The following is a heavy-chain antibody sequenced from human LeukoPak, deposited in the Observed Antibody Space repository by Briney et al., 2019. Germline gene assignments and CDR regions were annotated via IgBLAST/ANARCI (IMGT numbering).Heavy chain of an antibody. CDR2: ISGSGGST. V-gene: IGHV3-23*01. CDR3: ANLDYGDYNEYNAFDI. CDR1: GFTFSSYW. D-gene: IGHD4-17*01. Sequence: PGGSLRLSCAASGFTFSSYWMYWVRQAPGKGLEWVSAISGSGGSTYYADSVKGRFTISRDNSKNTLYLQMNSLRAEDTAVYYCANLDYGDYNEYNAFDIWGQGTMVTVSS. J-gene: IGHJ3*02.